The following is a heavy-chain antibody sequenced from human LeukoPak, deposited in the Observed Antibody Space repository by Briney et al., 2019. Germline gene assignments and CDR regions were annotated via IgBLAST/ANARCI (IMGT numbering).Heavy chain of an antibody. CDR2: ISWNSGSI. CDR3: ATGIFGVDPTFDY. Sequence: PGRSLRLSCAASGFTFDDYAMHWVRQAPGKGLEWVSGISWNSGSIGYADSVKGRFTISRDNAKNSLYLQMNSLRAEDTALYYCATGIFGVDPTFDYWGQGTLVTVSS. D-gene: IGHD3-3*01. J-gene: IGHJ4*02. CDR1: GFTFDDYA. V-gene: IGHV3-9*01.